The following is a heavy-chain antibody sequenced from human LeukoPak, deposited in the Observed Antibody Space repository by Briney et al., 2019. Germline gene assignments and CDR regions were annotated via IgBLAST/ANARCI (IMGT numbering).Heavy chain of an antibody. J-gene: IGHJ3*02. CDR3: ARVYSSSSGKNAFDI. V-gene: IGHV3-7*03. CDR1: GFTFNSYW. CDR2: IKQDGNEK. Sequence: GGSLRLSCAVSGFTFNSYWMSWVRQAPGKGLEWVANIKQDGNEKYYVDSVKGRFTISRDNAKNSLYLQMNSLRAEDTAVYYCARVYSSSSGKNAFDIWGQGTMVTVSS. D-gene: IGHD6-6*01.